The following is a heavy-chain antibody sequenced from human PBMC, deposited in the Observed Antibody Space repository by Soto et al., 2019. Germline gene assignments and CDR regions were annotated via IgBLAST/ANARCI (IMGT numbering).Heavy chain of an antibody. CDR2: MYYSGSS. V-gene: IGHV4-39*01. D-gene: IGHD4-4*01. J-gene: IGHJ4*02. CDR3: ARHPRDDYNYGGSGIFDY. Sequence: QLQLQESGPGLVKPSETLSLTCSVSGGSISSRTFWWAWIRQPPGKGLEWIGDMYYSGSSYSSPSLKSRVTLSVDTFKNQLSLKLNSVPAEDTAVYYCARHPRDDYNYGGSGIFDYWGQGTLVTVSS. CDR1: GGSISSRTFW.